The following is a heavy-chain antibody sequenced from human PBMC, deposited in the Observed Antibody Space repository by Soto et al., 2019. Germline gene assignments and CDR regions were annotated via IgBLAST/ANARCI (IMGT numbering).Heavy chain of an antibody. J-gene: IGHJ3*02. D-gene: IGHD3-22*01. CDR2: IYYSGST. CDR1: GGSISSGDYY. Sequence: PSETLSLTCTVSGGSISSGDYYWSWIRQPPGKGLEWIGYIYYSGSTYYNPSLKSRVTISVDTSKNQFSLKLSSVTAADTAVYYCARVPYYYDSSGYWGSLIGGGAFDIWGQGTMVTVSS. V-gene: IGHV4-30-4*01. CDR3: ARVPYYYDSSGYWGSLIGGGAFDI.